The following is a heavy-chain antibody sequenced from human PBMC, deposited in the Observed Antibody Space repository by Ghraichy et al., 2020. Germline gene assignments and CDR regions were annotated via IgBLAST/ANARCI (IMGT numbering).Heavy chain of an antibody. CDR1: GYMITHYG. CDR3: AREDGQLDYYYYGLDV. D-gene: IGHD6-13*01. CDR2: INAGNGNT. V-gene: IGHV1-3*01. J-gene: IGHJ6*02. Sequence: ASVKVSCKASGYMITHYGIQLTRLAPVHRLQWMRWINAGNGNTNYLQKFQGRLTITRDTSARTAYMELSSLRSEDTAVYYCAREDGQLDYYYYGLDVWCQGTTVTVSS.